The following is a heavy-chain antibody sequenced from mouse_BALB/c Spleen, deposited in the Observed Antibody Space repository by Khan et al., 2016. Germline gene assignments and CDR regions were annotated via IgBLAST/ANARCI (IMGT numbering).Heavy chain of an antibody. CDR3: ASDGPNYAMDY. CDR2: IIYSGST. CDR1: GYSITSDYA. Sequence: EVELVESGPGLMKPSQSLSLTCTVTGYSITSDYAWNWIRQFPGNKLEWMGYIIYSGSTIYTPSLKSRISITRDTSKNQFFLQLNSVTIEDTATYYCASDGPNYAMDYWGQGTSVTVSS. V-gene: IGHV3-2*02. D-gene: IGHD2-3*01. J-gene: IGHJ4*01.